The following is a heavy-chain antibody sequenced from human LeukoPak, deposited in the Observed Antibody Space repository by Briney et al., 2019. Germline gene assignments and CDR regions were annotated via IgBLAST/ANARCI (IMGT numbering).Heavy chain of an antibody. CDR1: GFTFSSYA. Sequence: GTSLRLSCAASGFTFSSYAMHWVRQAPGKGLEWVAVISYDGSNKYYADSVKGRFTISRDYSKNTLYLQMNNLGADDTAVYYCARAGRGLGYYFDYWGQGALVTVSS. V-gene: IGHV3-30*04. CDR3: ARAGRGLGYYFDY. J-gene: IGHJ4*02. D-gene: IGHD3-10*01. CDR2: ISYDGSNK.